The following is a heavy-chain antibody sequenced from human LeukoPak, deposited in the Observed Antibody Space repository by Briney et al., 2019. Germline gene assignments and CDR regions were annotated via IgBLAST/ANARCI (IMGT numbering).Heavy chain of an antibody. D-gene: IGHD6-19*01. V-gene: IGHV3-7*01. CDR1: QFSISYDW. CDR2: IKDDARDI. J-gene: IGHJ4*02. Sequence: PGGSLRLSCAASQFSISYDWMHCVRQAPGKGLEWVASIKDDARDIHYLDSVEGQFSLSRDHAKNSLYLEMNTLRAEETAVYYCVRGSGWFFGLWGQGSLVTVSS. CDR3: VRGSGWFFGL.